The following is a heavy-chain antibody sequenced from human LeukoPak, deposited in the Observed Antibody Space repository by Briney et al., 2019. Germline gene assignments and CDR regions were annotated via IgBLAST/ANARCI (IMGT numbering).Heavy chain of an antibody. D-gene: IGHD3-10*01. CDR2: IYYSGST. CDR3: ARDDGGHHFDY. Sequence: SDTLSLTCTVSGGSIRSYYSSWIRQPPGKGLEWIRYIYYSGSTIYNPSLKRRINISVDTSKNQFSLKLSSVTAADTDVYYCARDDGGHHFDYWGQGTLVTVSS. CDR1: GGSIRSYY. V-gene: IGHV4-59*01. J-gene: IGHJ4*02.